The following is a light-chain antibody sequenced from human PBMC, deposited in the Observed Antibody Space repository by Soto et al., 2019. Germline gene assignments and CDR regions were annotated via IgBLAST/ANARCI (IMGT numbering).Light chain of an antibody. CDR3: QQFNNYPIT. J-gene: IGKJ5*01. CDR2: DAS. V-gene: IGKV1D-13*01. Sequence: AIQLAQSPSSLSASVGDRVTITCRASQGISSALAWYQQKPGKAPKLLIYDASSSESGVPSRFSGSGSGTDFSLTISSLQPEDFATYYCQQFNNYPITFGQGTRLEIK. CDR1: QGISSA.